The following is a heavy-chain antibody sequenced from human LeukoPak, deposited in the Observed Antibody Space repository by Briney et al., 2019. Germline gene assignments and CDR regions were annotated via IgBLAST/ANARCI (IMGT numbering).Heavy chain of an antibody. CDR3: ARERGSGWSDFDY. CDR2: IIPIFGTA. D-gene: IGHD6-19*01. J-gene: IGHJ4*02. CDR1: GYTFTSYG. Sequence: GASVKVSCKASGYTFTSYGISWVRQAPGQGLEWMGGIIPIFGTANYAQKFQGRVTITADESTSTAYMELSSLRSEDTAVYYCARERGSGWSDFDYWGQGTLVTASS. V-gene: IGHV1-69*13.